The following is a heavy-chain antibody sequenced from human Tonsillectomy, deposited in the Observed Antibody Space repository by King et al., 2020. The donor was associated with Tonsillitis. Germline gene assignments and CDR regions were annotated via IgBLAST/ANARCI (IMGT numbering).Heavy chain of an antibody. J-gene: IGHJ3*02. CDR1: GFTFGDYA. Sequence: VQLVESGGGLVQPGRSLRLSCTASGFTFGDYAMNWVRQAPGKGLEWVGFIRSKGYGGTREYAASVKGRFTISRDDSKSIAYLQMNSLKTEDTAVYYCTRDHGPADGSGRYAAFNIWGQGTMVTVSS. D-gene: IGHD3-10*01. V-gene: IGHV3-49*04. CDR3: TRDHGPADGSGRYAAFNI. CDR2: IRSKGYGGTR.